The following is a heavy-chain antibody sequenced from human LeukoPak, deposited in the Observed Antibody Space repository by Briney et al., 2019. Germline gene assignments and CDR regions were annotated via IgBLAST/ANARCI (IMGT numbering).Heavy chain of an antibody. D-gene: IGHD6-19*01. CDR3: ARDKTDSSGWYMNGVFDY. J-gene: IGHJ4*02. CDR2: ISYDGSNK. V-gene: IGHV3-30-3*01. Sequence: PGRSLRLSCAASGFTFSSYAMHWVRQAPGKGLEWVAVISYDGSNKYYADSVKGRFTISRDNSKNTLYLQMNSLRAEDTAVYYCARDKTDSSGWYMNGVFDYWGQGTLVTVSS. CDR1: GFTFSSYA.